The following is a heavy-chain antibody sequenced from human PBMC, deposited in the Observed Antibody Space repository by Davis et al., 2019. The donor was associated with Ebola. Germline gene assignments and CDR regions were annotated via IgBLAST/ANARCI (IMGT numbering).Heavy chain of an antibody. CDR2: VTVSGFET. V-gene: IGHV3-23*01. Sequence: GGSLRLSCVASGFTLRNYGMTWVRQAPGKGLEWVAAVTVSGFETHYADSVKGRFTIFADNAKNTLYLQLTALRAEDTAIYYCAKSELSSTWGEVADWYFDLWGRGTLVTVSS. J-gene: IGHJ2*01. D-gene: IGHD6-13*01. CDR1: GFTLRNYG. CDR3: AKSELSSTWGEVADWYFDL.